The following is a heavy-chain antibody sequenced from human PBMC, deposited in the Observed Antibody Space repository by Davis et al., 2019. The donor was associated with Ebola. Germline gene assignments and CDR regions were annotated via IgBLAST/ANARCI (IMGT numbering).Heavy chain of an antibody. CDR2: IWYDGSNK. J-gene: IGHJ4*02. D-gene: IGHD6-19*01. Sequence: SLKISCAASGFTVSSNYMSWVRQAPGKRLEWVAVIWYDGSNKYYADSVKGRFTISRDNSKNTLYLQMNSLRAEDTAVYYCARAGGYSSGWVDYWGQGTLVTVSS. CDR1: GFTVSSNY. CDR3: ARAGGYSSGWVDY. V-gene: IGHV3-33*08.